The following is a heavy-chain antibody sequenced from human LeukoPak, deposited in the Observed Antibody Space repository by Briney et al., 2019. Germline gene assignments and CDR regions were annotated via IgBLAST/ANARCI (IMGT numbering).Heavy chain of an antibody. J-gene: IGHJ6*03. V-gene: IGHV3-20*04. Sequence: GGSLRLSCTASGFTFDDYGMSWVRQAPGKGLEWVSGINWNGGSTGYADSVKGRFTISRDNAKNSLYLQMNSLRAEDTALYYCARGPAIYYYYYMDVWGKGTTVTVSS. CDR3: ARGPAIYYYYYMDV. CDR1: GFTFDDYG. D-gene: IGHD2-21*01. CDR2: INWNGGST.